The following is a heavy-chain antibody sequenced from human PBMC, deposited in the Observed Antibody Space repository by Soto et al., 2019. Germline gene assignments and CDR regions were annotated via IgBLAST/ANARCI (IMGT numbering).Heavy chain of an antibody. D-gene: IGHD2-2*01. CDR3: ASDQEDIVVVPAAGGYYYYYGMDV. Sequence: PSQTLSLTRAISGVSVSSNSAAWHWIRQSPSRGLEWLGRTYYRSKWYNDYAVSVKSRITINPDTSKNQFSLQLNSVTPEDTAVYYCASDQEDIVVVPAAGGYYYYYGMDVWGQGTTVTVSS. J-gene: IGHJ6*02. V-gene: IGHV6-1*01. CDR2: TYYRSKWYN. CDR1: GVSVSSNSAA.